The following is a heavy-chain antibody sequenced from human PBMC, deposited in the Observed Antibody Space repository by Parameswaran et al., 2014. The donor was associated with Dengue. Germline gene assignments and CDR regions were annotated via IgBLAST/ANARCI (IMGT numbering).Heavy chain of an antibody. V-gene: IGHV3-23*01. J-gene: IGHJ4*02. Sequence: GSLRLSCAASGFTFSSYAMSWVRQAPGKGLEWVSAISGSGGSTYYADSVKGRFTISRDNSKNTLYLQMNSLRAEDTAVYYCAKAQSWGSGWYRGGFDYWGQGTLVTVSS. CDR1: GFTFSSYA. CDR2: ISGSGGST. D-gene: IGHD6-19*01. CDR3: AKAQSWGSGWYRGGFDY.